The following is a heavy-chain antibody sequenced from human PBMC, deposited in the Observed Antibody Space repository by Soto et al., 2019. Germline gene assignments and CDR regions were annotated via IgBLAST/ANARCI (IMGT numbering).Heavy chain of an antibody. CDR3: AKRRRQWLVRDYYYGMDG. V-gene: IGHV1-69*13. Sequence: SVKVSCKASGYTFTSYGISWVRQAPGQGLEWMGGITPIFGTANYAQKFQGRVTITADESTSTAYMELSSLRSEDTAVYYCAKRRRQWLVRDYYYGMDGWGQATKVTPSS. CDR2: ITPIFGTA. J-gene: IGHJ6*02. CDR1: GYTFTSYG. D-gene: IGHD6-19*01.